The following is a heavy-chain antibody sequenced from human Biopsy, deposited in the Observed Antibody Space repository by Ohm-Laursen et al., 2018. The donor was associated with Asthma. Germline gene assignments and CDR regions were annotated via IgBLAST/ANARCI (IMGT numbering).Heavy chain of an antibody. D-gene: IGHD3-3*01. CDR2: ISYDGSNE. J-gene: IGHJ4*02. Sequence: SLRLSCTASGFTFSSYGMHWVRQAPGKGLEWVAVISYDGSNEYYADSVKGRFTISRDNSKNTLYLQMNSLRAEDTAVYYCASQSSGPDFWSGYYYFDYWGQGTLVTVSS. CDR1: GFTFSSYG. V-gene: IGHV3-30*03. CDR3: ASQSSGPDFWSGYYYFDY.